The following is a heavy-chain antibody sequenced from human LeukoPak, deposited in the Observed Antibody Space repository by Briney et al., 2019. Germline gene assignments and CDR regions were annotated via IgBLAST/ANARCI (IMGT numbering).Heavy chain of an antibody. D-gene: IGHD6-19*01. J-gene: IGHJ4*02. V-gene: IGHV3-49*04. CDR3: AKDYSSSQYYFDY. CDR1: GFTFGDYA. Sequence: GGSLRLSCTASGFTFGDYAMTWVRQAPGKGLEWVGFIRSKAYGGTTEYAASVKGRFTISRDDSKRIAYLQMNSLRAEDTAVYYCAKDYSSSQYYFDYWGQGTLVTVSS. CDR2: IRSKAYGGTT.